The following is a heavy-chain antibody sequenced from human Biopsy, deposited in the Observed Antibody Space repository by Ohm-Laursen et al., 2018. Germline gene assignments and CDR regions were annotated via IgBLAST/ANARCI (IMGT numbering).Heavy chain of an antibody. Sequence: TLSLTCTVSGNSVTKYYWSWIRQPPGKGLEWIGHIYYSVMTNYNPSLQSRVSISVDTYTNQVSLTLSSVTAADTAVYYCARDSGILNYGNFKYYHYYGMDVWGQGTKVTVSS. V-gene: IGHV4-59*02. CDR2: IYYSVMT. D-gene: IGHD4-11*01. CDR3: ARDSGILNYGNFKYYHYYGMDV. CDR1: GNSVTKYY. J-gene: IGHJ6*02.